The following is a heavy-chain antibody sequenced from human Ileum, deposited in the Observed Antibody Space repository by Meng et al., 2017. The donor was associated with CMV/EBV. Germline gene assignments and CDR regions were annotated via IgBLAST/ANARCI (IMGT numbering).Heavy chain of an antibody. CDR3: VRVESNSSGWFVSY. CDR2: IYYSGST. D-gene: IGHD6-19*01. V-gene: IGHV4-39*07. Sequence: QRQLQDSGPGLVKPSETLSLICTVSGGSISSSSYYWAWIRQPPGKGLEWIGSIYYSGSTYYNPSLKSRVTISVDTSKNQFSLKLTSVTAADTAVRFCVRVESNSSGWFVSYWGQGALVTVSS. CDR1: GGSISSSSYY. J-gene: IGHJ4*02.